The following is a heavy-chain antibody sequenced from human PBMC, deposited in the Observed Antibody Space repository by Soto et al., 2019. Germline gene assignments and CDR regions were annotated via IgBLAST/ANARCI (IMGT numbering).Heavy chain of an antibody. V-gene: IGHV4-31*03. J-gene: IGHJ4*02. CDR3: ARGRGYSYGPYYFDD. CDR1: GGSISSEGYY. D-gene: IGHD5-18*01. CDR2: IYSSGTT. Sequence: PSETLSLTCTVSGGSISSEGYYWSWFRQLPGKGLEWIGDIYSSGTTYHNPSLRSRLTISGDASKNQFSLKLSSVTAADTALYYCARGRGYSYGPYYFDDWGQGTLVTVSS.